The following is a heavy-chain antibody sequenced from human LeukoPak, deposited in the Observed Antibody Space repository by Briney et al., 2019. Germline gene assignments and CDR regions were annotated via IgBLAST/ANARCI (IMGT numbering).Heavy chain of an antibody. CDR1: GYIFTDYY. CDR2: INPNSGGT. V-gene: IGHV1-2*02. CDR3: ARDPPGSTSSRQVFDV. J-gene: IGHJ3*01. Sequence: ASVKVSCKASGYIFTDYYIHWVRQAPGQGLEWMGWINPNSGGTSYSQRFQGRVTMTRDTSISTVYMELSRLRSDDTGVYYCARDPPGSTSSRQVFDVWGLGTMVTVSS.